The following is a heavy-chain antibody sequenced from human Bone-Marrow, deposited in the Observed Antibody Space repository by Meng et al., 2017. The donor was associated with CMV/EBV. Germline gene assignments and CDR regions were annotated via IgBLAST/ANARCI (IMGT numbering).Heavy chain of an antibody. V-gene: IGHV4-59*01. CDR1: GDSISTYY. CDR2: IYYSGST. CDR3: ARASGYYINAFDL. Sequence: SETLSLTCTVSGDSISTYYWSWIRQPPGKGLEWIAYIYYSGSTNYSPSLKSRVTISVDTSKNLFSLKLSSVTAVDTAVYYCARASGYYINAFDLWGQGIMVTVSS. J-gene: IGHJ3*01. D-gene: IGHD2/OR15-2a*01.